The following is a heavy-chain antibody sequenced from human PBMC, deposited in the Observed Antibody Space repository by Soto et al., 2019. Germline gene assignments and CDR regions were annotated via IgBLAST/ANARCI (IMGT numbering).Heavy chain of an antibody. J-gene: IGHJ5*02. Sequence: SETLSLTCTVSGGSISSYYWGWIRQPPGKGLEWIGSIYYSGSTYYNPSLKSRVTISVDTSENQFSLKLSSVTAADTAVYYCARQKLAVAGNNWFDPWGQGTLVTVSS. D-gene: IGHD6-19*01. CDR2: IYYSGST. V-gene: IGHV4-39*01. CDR1: GGSISSYY. CDR3: ARQKLAVAGNNWFDP.